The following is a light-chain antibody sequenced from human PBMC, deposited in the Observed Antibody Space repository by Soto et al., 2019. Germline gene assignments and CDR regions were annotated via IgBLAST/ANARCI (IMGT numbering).Light chain of an antibody. CDR2: EGS. CDR3: CSYAGSSTVV. Sequence: QAVVTQPASVSGSPGQSITISCTGTSSDVGSYNLVSWYQQHPGKAPKLMIYEGSKRPSGVSNRFSGSKSGNTASLTISGLHAEDEADYYCCSYAGSSTVVFGGGTKLTVL. J-gene: IGLJ2*01. V-gene: IGLV2-23*01. CDR1: SSDVGSYNL.